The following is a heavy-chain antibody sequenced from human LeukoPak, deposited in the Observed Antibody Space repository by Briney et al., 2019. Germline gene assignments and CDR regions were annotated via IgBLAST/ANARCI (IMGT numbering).Heavy chain of an antibody. V-gene: IGHV3-7*04. Sequence: PGGSLRLACAASRFTFSSYWMSWVRQAPGKGLEWVANIKQDGSEKNYVDSVKGRFTIPRDNARNVLYLQMNSLRAEDTAVYYCARGLLAAAGIDYWGQGALVTVSS. D-gene: IGHD6-13*01. CDR1: RFTFSSYW. J-gene: IGHJ4*02. CDR2: IKQDGSEK. CDR3: ARGLLAAAGIDY.